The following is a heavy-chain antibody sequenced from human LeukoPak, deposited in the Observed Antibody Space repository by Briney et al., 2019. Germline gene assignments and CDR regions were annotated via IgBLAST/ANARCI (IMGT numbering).Heavy chain of an antibody. CDR3: ARASDGGLGAFDY. Sequence: SETLSLTFAVYGGSFSGYYWSWIRPPPGKGLEWIGEINHSGSTNYNPSLKSRVTISVDTSKNQFSLKLSSVTAADTAVYYCARASDGGLGAFDYWGQGTLVTVSS. CDR1: GGSFSGYY. D-gene: IGHD5/OR15-5a*01. J-gene: IGHJ4*02. V-gene: IGHV4-34*01. CDR2: INHSGST.